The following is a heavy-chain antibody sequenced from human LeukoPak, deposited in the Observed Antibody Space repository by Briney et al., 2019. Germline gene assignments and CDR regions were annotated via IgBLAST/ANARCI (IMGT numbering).Heavy chain of an antibody. CDR1: GFTFSSFA. D-gene: IGHD2-2*01. V-gene: IGHV3-23*01. CDR3: AKDRSCTGSSCNVGS. CDR2: ISGSGGST. J-gene: IGHJ3*01. Sequence: GGSLRLSCAASGFTFSSFAMSWVRQAPGKGLEWVSAISGSGGSTYYADSVKGRFTISRDNSKNTLFLQMNSLRAEDTAVYYCAKDRSCTGSSCNVGSWGQGTMVTVSS.